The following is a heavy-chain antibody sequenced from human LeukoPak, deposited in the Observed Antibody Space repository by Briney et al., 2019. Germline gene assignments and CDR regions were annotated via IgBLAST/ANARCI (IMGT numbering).Heavy chain of an antibody. CDR1: GGTFSSYA. CDR2: IIPIFGTA. CDR3: ARYDFWSGYYSYFDY. Sequence: ASVKVSCKASGGTFSSYAISWVRQAPGQGLEWMGGIIPIFGTANYAQKFQGRVTITADESTSTAYMELSSLRSEDTAVYYCARYDFWSGYYSYFDYWGQGTLVTVSS. J-gene: IGHJ4*02. V-gene: IGHV1-69*13. D-gene: IGHD3-3*01.